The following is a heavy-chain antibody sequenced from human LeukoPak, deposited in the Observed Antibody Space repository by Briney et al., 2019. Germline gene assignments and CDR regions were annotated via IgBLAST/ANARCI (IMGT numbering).Heavy chain of an antibody. J-gene: IGHJ3*02. D-gene: IGHD3-22*01. CDR1: GYTFTSYY. V-gene: IGHV1-46*01. Sequence: ASVKVSCKASGYTFTSYYMHWVRQAPGQGLEWMGLINPTGGSTGYAQKFQVRVTMTRDVATCTVYMQLSSLRSDDTAVYFCARDRATGNDNRGHDGDSFDMWGQGTLVTVSS. CDR3: ARDRATGNDNRGHDGDSFDM. CDR2: INPTGGST.